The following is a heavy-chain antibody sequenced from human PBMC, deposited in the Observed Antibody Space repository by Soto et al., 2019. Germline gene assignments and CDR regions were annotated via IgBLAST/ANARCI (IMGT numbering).Heavy chain of an antibody. J-gene: IGHJ6*02. CDR1: GFTFSDYY. D-gene: IGHD2-21*02. CDR2: ISSSGSTI. CDR3: ARDRRRGSVTATHYYYYGMDV. Sequence: QVQLVESGGGLVKPGGSLRLSCAASGFTFSDYYMSWIRQAPGKGLEWVSYISSSGSTIYYADSVKGRFTISRDNAKNSLYLQMNSLRAEDTAVYYCARDRRRGSVTATHYYYYGMDVWGQGTTVTVSS. V-gene: IGHV3-11*01.